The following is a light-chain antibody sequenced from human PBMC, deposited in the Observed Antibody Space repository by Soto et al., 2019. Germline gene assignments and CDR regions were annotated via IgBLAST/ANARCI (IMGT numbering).Light chain of an antibody. V-gene: IGKV3-20*01. CDR3: QQYCSSPWT. CDR2: GAS. CDR1: QSASSRY. Sequence: EIVLTQSPGTLSLSPGERATLSCRAGQSASSRYLAWYQQKPGQAPRLLIYGASSRATGIPDRFSGSGSGTDFTLTISRLEPEDFAVYYCQQYCSSPWTFGQGTKVEIK. J-gene: IGKJ1*01.